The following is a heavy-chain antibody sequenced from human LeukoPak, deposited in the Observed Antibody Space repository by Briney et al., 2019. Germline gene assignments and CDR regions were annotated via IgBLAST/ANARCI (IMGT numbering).Heavy chain of an antibody. CDR2: IIPILGIA. J-gene: IGHJ4*02. V-gene: IGHV1-69*04. Sequence: SVKVSCKASGGTFISYAISWVRQAPGQGLEWMGRIIPILGIANYAQKFQGRVTITADKSTSTAYMELSSLRSEDTAVYYCARDFKLGSWFANYWGQGTLVTVSS. D-gene: IGHD3-10*01. CDR3: ARDFKLGSWFANY. CDR1: GGTFISYA.